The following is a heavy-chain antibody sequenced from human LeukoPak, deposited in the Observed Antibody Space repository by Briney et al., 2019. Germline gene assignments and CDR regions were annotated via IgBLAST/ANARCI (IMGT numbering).Heavy chain of an antibody. CDR2: IYYSGST. V-gene: IGHV4-30-4*07. CDR3: ARTTEAHSWRTRYYDYYMDV. J-gene: IGHJ6*03. CDR1: GGSISSGGYS. Sequence: SQTLSLTCAVSGGSISSGGYSWSWIRQPPGKGLEWIGYIYYSGSTYYNLSLKSRVTISVDTSKNQFSLKLSSVTAADTAVYYCARTTEAHSWRTRYYDYYMDVWGKGTTVTVSS. D-gene: IGHD6-13*01.